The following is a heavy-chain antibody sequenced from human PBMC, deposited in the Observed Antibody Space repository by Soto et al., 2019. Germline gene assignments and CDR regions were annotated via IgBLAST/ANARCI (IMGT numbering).Heavy chain of an antibody. CDR3: ARKEYQFDSYSFGY. CDR1: GYSFTTYW. CDR2: IYPGDSDT. J-gene: IGHJ4*02. D-gene: IGHD3-10*01. Sequence: PGESLKISCKASGYSFTTYWIGWVRQMPGKGLEWMGIIYPGDSDTRFSPSFQGQVTISVDKSIHTAYLQWSSLKASDSAMYYCARKEYQFDSYSFGYWGQGTMVTVYS. V-gene: IGHV5-51*01.